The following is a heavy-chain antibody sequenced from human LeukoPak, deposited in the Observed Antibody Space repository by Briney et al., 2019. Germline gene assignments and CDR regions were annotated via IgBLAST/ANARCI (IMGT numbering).Heavy chain of an antibody. J-gene: IGHJ3*02. CDR1: GYSISSGYY. D-gene: IGHD3-10*01. V-gene: IGHV4-38-2*01. Sequence: PSETLPLTCAVSGYSISSGYYWGWIRQPPGKGLEWIGSIYHSGSTYYNPSLKSRVTMSVDTSRNQFSLKVNSVTAADTAVYYCARFRDYKEAFDMWGQGTMVTVSS. CDR2: IYHSGST. CDR3: ARFRDYKEAFDM.